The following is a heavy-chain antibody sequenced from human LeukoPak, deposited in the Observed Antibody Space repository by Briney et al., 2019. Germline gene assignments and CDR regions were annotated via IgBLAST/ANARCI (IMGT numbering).Heavy chain of an antibody. CDR1: GFPFSSYA. CDR2: IGGSGGGT. V-gene: IGHV3-23*01. J-gene: IGHJ5*02. Sequence: GGSLRLSCAASGFPFSSYAMSWVRQAPVKGLEWVSGIGGSGGGTYYADSVKGRFTISRDNSKKTLYLQMNSLRVEDTAVYYCAKEPHIVVVAAFNWFDPWGQGALVTVSS. CDR3: AKEPHIVVVAAFNWFDP. D-gene: IGHD2-2*01.